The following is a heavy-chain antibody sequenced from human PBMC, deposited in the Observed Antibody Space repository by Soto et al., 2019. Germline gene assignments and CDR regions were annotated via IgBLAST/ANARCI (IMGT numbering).Heavy chain of an antibody. CDR2: ISYDGSNK. CDR3: ARDGLRGSYSSFFDY. J-gene: IGHJ4*02. CDR1: GFTFSSYA. Sequence: GGSLRLSCAASGFTFSSYAMHWVRQAPGKGLEWVAVISYDGSNKYYADSVKGRFTISRDNSKNTLYLQMNSLRAEDTAVYYCARDGLRGSYSSFFDYWGQGTLVTVSS. V-gene: IGHV3-30*04. D-gene: IGHD1-26*01.